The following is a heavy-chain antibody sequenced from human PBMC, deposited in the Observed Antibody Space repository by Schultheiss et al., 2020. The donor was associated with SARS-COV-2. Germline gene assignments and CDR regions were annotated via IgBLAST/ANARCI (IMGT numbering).Heavy chain of an antibody. D-gene: IGHD3-3*01. V-gene: IGHV4-4*02. CDR2: IYHSGST. Sequence: GSLRLSCAVSGGSISSSNWWSWVRQPPGKGLEWIGEIYHSGSTNYNPSLKSRVTISVDKSKNQFSLKLSSVTAADTAVYYCARGEGAVYDFWSGYYESHYYYGMDVWGQGTTVTVSS. CDR1: GGSISSSNW. CDR3: ARGEGAVYDFWSGYYESHYYYGMDV. J-gene: IGHJ6*02.